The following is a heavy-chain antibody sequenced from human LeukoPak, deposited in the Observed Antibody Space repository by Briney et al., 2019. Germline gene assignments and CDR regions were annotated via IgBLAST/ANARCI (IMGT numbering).Heavy chain of an antibody. Sequence: SETLSFTCTVSGGSISSYYWSWIRQPPGKGLEWIGYIYYSGSTNYNPSLKSRVTISVDTSKNQFSLKLSSVTAADTAVYYCARRHYYDSSGYYFFDYWGQGTLVTVSS. D-gene: IGHD3-22*01. CDR2: IYYSGST. CDR1: GGSISSYY. CDR3: ARRHYYDSSGYYFFDY. V-gene: IGHV4-59*01. J-gene: IGHJ4*02.